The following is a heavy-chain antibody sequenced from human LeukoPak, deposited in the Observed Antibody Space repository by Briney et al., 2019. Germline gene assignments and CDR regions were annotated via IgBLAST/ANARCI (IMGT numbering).Heavy chain of an antibody. CDR2: ISAYNGNT. Sequence: ASVKVSCKASGYTCTSYGISWVRQAPGQGLEWLGWISAYNGNTNYAQKLQGRVTMTTDTSTSTAYMELRSLRSDDTAVYYCARVADSSGYYESYYFDYWGQGTLVTVSS. D-gene: IGHD3-22*01. J-gene: IGHJ4*02. CDR3: ARVADSSGYYESYYFDY. CDR1: GYTCTSYG. V-gene: IGHV1-18*01.